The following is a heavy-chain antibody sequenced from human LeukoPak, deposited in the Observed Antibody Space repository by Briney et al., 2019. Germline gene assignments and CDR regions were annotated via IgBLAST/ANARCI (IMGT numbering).Heavy chain of an antibody. CDR2: ISGSGDST. J-gene: IGHJ1*01. CDR3: XXXXXXXXXXNQ. Sequence: GGSLRLSCAASGFTFGNYVMSWVRQAPGKGLEWVSSISGSGDSTYYSDSVKGRFTISRDNSKNTLYLQMNSPRADDTAIYYXXXXXXXXXXXNQWXXGTLVTX. V-gene: IGHV3-23*01. CDR1: GFTFGNYV. D-gene: IGHD2-2*01.